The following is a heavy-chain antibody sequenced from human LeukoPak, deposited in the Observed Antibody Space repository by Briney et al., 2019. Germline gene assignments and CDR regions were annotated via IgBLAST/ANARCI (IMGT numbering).Heavy chain of an antibody. V-gene: IGHV3-23*01. CDR1: GFSFSSYA. CDR3: TKGVMGLFDY. J-gene: IGHJ4*02. D-gene: IGHD1-26*01. CDR2: ISANGGST. Sequence: AGGSLRLSCAASGFSFSSYAMSWVRQAPGKGLEWVSGISANGGSTYSADSMKGRFTKSRDNSKNTVYLQMSSLRAEDTAVYYCTKGVMGLFDYWGQGTLVTVSS.